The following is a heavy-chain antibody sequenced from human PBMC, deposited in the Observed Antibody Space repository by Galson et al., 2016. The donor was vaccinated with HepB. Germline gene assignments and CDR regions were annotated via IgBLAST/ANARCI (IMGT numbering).Heavy chain of an antibody. V-gene: IGHV3-30*03. Sequence: LRLSCAVFRFTFRSYAMHWLRQAPGKGLEWLAVISYDGTDKYHADSVNGRFTISRDNSENTLSLQMNSLRLEDTAVYFCARGMGEGVYSRPDVWGQGTLVTVSS. J-gene: IGHJ4*02. CDR1: RFTFRSYA. D-gene: IGHD3-16*01. CDR2: ISYDGTDK. CDR3: ARGMGEGVYSRPDV.